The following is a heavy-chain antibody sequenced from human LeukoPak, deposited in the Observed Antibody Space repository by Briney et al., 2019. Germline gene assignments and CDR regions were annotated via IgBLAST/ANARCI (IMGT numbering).Heavy chain of an antibody. CDR1: GYTFTGCY. Sequence: ASVKVSCKASGYTFTGCYMHWVRQAPGQGLEWMGWINPNSGGTNYAQKFQGRVTMTRDTSISTAYMELSRLRSDDTAVYYCARDFSYDFWSGYISWGQGTLVTVSS. CDR3: ARDFSYDFWSGYIS. J-gene: IGHJ4*02. V-gene: IGHV1-2*02. CDR2: INPNSGGT. D-gene: IGHD3-3*01.